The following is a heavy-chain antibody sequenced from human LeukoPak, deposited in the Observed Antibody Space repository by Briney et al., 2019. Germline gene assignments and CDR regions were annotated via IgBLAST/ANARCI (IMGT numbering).Heavy chain of an antibody. J-gene: IGHJ4*02. Sequence: GGSLRLSCAASGFTFSSYWMHWVRQAPGKGLVCVSRIKSDGSSTSYADSVKGRFTISRDDANNTLYLQMNSLRAEYTAVYYCARAYNSHFDYWGQGALVTVSS. CDR1: GFTFSSYW. CDR2: IKSDGSST. V-gene: IGHV3-74*01. D-gene: IGHD1-1*01. CDR3: ARAYNSHFDY.